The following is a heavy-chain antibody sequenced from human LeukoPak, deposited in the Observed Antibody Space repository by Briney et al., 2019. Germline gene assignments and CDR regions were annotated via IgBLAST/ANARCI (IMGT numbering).Heavy chain of an antibody. Sequence: ASVKVSCKASGGTFSSYAMSWVRQAPGKGLEWVSAISGSGGSTYYADSVKGRFTISRDNSKNTLYLQMNSLRAEDTAVYYCAKDLGGYCSSTSCYTPYFDYWGQGTLVTVSS. D-gene: IGHD2-2*02. CDR2: ISGSGGST. CDR1: GGTFSSYA. V-gene: IGHV3-23*01. J-gene: IGHJ4*02. CDR3: AKDLGGYCSSTSCYTPYFDY.